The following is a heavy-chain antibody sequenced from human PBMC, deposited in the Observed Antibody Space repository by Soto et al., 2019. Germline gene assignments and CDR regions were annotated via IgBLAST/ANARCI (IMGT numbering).Heavy chain of an antibody. CDR1: GFTFSSYA. CDR3: ARDGDSYSSYYYYGMDV. D-gene: IGHD5-18*01. V-gene: IGHV3-30-3*01. J-gene: IGHJ6*02. CDR2: ISYDGSNK. Sequence: GGSLRLSCAASGFTFSSYAMHWGRQAPGKGLEWVAVISYDGSNKYYADSVKGRFTISRDNSKNTLYLQMNSLRAEDTAVYYCARDGDSYSSYYYYGMDVWGQGTTVTVSS.